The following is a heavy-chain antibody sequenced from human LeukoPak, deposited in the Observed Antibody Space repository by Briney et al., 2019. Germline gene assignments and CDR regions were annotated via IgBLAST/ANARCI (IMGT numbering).Heavy chain of an antibody. CDR2: INHSGST. D-gene: IGHD2-2*01. V-gene: IGHV4-34*01. CDR3: ARRVVVPAVVDY. CDR1: GGSFSGYY. Sequence: SETLSLTCAVYGGSFSGYYWSWIRQPPGKGLEWIGEINHSGSTNYNPSLKSRVTISVDTSKNQFSLKLSSVTAADTAVYYCARRVVVPAVVDYWGQGTLVTVSS. J-gene: IGHJ4*02.